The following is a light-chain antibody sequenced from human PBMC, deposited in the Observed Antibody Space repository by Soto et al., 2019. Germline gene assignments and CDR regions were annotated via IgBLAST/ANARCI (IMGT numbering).Light chain of an antibody. Sequence: DIQMTQSPSSLSASVGDRVTITCRASQSIHIHLNWYQQKPGKAPKLLIYATSNLQSGVPSRFSGSGSGTDFTLTISNLQPEDFGSYYWQQSDRVPLTFGGGTKVESK. CDR3: QQSDRVPLT. CDR1: QSIHIH. J-gene: IGKJ4*01. CDR2: ATS. V-gene: IGKV1-39*01.